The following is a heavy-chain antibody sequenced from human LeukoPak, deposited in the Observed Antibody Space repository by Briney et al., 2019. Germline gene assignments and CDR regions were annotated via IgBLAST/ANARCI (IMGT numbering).Heavy chain of an antibody. Sequence: SETLSLTCAVSGGSISSGGYSWSWIRQPPGKGLEWIGYIYHSGSTYYNPSLKSRVTISVDRSKNQFSLKLSSVTAADTAVYYCARTYYDFWSGYTNWFDPWGQGTLVTVSS. CDR3: ARTYYDFWSGYTNWFDP. D-gene: IGHD3-3*01. CDR2: IYHSGST. CDR1: GGSISSGGYS. J-gene: IGHJ5*02. V-gene: IGHV4-30-2*01.